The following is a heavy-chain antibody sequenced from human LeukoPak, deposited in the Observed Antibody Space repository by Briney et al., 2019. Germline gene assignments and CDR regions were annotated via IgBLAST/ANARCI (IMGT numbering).Heavy chain of an antibody. V-gene: IGHV1-46*01. D-gene: IGHD1-26*01. Sequence: ASVNVSCTASGYTFTSYYMHWVRQAPGQGLEWMGVIYPSGGSTSYAQKFQGRVTMTRDTSTSTVYMELSSLRSEDTAVYYCASSSGGSYEDWFDPWGQGTLVTVSS. J-gene: IGHJ5*02. CDR3: ASSSGGSYEDWFDP. CDR1: GYTFTSYY. CDR2: IYPSGGST.